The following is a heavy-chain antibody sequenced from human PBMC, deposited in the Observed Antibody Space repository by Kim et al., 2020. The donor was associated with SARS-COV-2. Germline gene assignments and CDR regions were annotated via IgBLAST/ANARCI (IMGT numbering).Heavy chain of an antibody. CDR3: AKAKGDSAAAAGTFLLFGLDY. J-gene: IGHJ4*02. CDR1: GFTFSSYA. CDR2: ISGSGGST. D-gene: IGHD6-13*01. V-gene: IGHV3-23*01. Sequence: GGSLRLSCAASGFTFSSYAMSWVRQAPGKGLEWVSAISGSGGSTYYADSVKGRFTISRDNSKNTLYLQMNSLRAEDTAVYYCAKAKGDSAAAAGTFLLFGLDYWGQGTLVTVSS.